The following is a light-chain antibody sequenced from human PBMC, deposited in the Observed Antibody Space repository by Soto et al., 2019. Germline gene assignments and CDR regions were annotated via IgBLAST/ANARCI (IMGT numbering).Light chain of an antibody. Sequence: TQSPATLSVSLGEEVSLSCRASQSVGPNLAWYQQRPGQAPRLLIHWGSTRDNGVPARFRGSGRGTDFTLTISNLQSEDLAVYYCQQYENWPPYSFGQGTRLEIK. V-gene: IGKV3-15*01. CDR1: QSVGPN. J-gene: IGKJ2*03. CDR3: QQYENWPPYS. CDR2: WGS.